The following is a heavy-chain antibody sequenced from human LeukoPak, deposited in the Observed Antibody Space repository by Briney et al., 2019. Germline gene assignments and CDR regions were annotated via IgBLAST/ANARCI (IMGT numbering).Heavy chain of an antibody. J-gene: IGHJ4*02. CDR2: ISWNSGSI. D-gene: IGHD6-19*01. CDR1: GFTFDDYA. V-gene: IGHV3-9*03. CDR3: AKDRLAVAGYFGY. Sequence: GGSLRLSCAASGFTFDDYAMHWVRQAPGKGLGWVSGISWNSGSIGYADSVKGRFTISRDNAKNSLYLQMNSLRAEDMALYYCAKDRLAVAGYFGYWGQGTLVTVSS.